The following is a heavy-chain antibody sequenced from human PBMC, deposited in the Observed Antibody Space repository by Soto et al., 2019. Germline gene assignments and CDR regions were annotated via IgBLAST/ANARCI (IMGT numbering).Heavy chain of an antibody. CDR3: AHRQVATTRDSKGAFDI. J-gene: IGHJ3*02. Sequence: QITLKESGPTLVNPTQTLTLTCTFSGFSLSTSGVGVGWIRQPPGKALEWLALIYWDDDKRYSPSLKSRLTITEDTSKNQVVLTMASMDPVDTATYYCAHRQVATTRDSKGAFDIWGQGTMVTVSS. V-gene: IGHV2-5*02. CDR1: GFSLSTSGVG. D-gene: IGHD5-12*01. CDR2: IYWDDDK.